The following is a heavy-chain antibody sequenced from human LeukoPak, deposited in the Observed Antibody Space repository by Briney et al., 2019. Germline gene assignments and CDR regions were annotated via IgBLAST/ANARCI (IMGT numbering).Heavy chain of an antibody. V-gene: IGHV1-69*13. CDR1: GGTFSSYA. J-gene: IGHJ6*02. CDR3: ARDGPYGGYYYGMDV. Sequence: GASVKVSCKASGGTFSSYAISWVRQAPGQGLEWMGGIIPIFGTANYAQKFQGRVTITADESTSTAYMELSSLRSEDTAVYYCARDGPYGGYYYGMDVWGQGTTVTVSS. D-gene: IGHD4-17*01. CDR2: IIPIFGTA.